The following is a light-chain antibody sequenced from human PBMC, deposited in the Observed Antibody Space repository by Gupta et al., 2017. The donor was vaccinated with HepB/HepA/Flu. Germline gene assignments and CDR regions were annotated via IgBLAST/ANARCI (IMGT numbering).Light chain of an antibody. CDR1: QSIRSY. Sequence: DIQMTQSPSSLSASVGDRVTITCRASQSIRSYLNWYKQKPGKAPKLLIYAASSWQSGVTSRFSGSGYGKDVALTISRRQQEDFATYYCHQSDSNLMCIVGQGTKLDIK. CDR2: AAS. J-gene: IGKJ2*04. CDR3: HQSDSNLMCI. V-gene: IGKV1-39*01.